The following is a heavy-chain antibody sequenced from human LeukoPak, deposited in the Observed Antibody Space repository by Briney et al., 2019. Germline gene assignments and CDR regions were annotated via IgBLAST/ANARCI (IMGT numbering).Heavy chain of an antibody. V-gene: IGHV3-23*01. J-gene: IGHJ4*02. Sequence: GGSLRLSRAASGFTFSSYGMSWVRQAPGKGLEWVSAISGSGGSTYYADSVKGRFTISRDNSKNTLYLQMNSLRAEDTAVYYCAKVYDYVWGSLTFDYWGQGTLVTVSS. CDR1: GFTFSSYG. CDR2: ISGSGGST. CDR3: AKVYDYVWGSLTFDY. D-gene: IGHD3-16*01.